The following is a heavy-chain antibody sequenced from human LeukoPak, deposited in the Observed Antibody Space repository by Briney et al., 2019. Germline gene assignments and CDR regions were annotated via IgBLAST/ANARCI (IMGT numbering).Heavy chain of an antibody. V-gene: IGHV4-38-2*02. Sequence: SETLSLTCTVSGYSISSGYYWGWIRQPPGKGLEWIGSIYHSGSTYYNPSLKSRVTISVDTSKNQFSLKLSSVTAADTAVYYCATSRGPAYDYVWGSYRFLFDYWGRGTLVTVSS. CDR1: GYSISSGYY. D-gene: IGHD3-16*02. CDR2: IYHSGST. CDR3: ATSRGPAYDYVWGSYRFLFDY. J-gene: IGHJ4*02.